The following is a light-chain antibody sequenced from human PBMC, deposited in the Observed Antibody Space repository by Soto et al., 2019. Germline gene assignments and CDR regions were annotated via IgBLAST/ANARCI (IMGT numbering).Light chain of an antibody. CDR1: QGISRW. CDR3: HQYDTYSWT. Sequence: DIQMTQSPSTLSASVGDTVNITCRAGQGISRWLAWYQQKPGRAPNLLIYEASTLESGVPSRFSGSGSGTEFTHTISSLHPDDFATYYCHQYDTYSWTFGQGTKVEIK. J-gene: IGKJ1*01. V-gene: IGKV1-5*03. CDR2: EAS.